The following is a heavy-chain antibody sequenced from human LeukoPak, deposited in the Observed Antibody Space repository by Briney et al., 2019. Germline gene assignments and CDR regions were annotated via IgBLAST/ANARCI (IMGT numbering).Heavy chain of an antibody. D-gene: IGHD3-22*01. CDR3: ARDDPGYDSSGYYFPLRY. V-gene: IGHV1-24*01. CDR2: FDPEDGET. CDR1: GYTLTELS. J-gene: IGHJ4*02. Sequence: ASVKVSCKVSGYTLTELSMHWVRQAPGKGLEWMGGFDPEDGETIYAQKFQGRVTMTRDTSTSTVYMELSSLRSEDTAVYYCARDDPGYDSSGYYFPLRYWGQGTLVTVSS.